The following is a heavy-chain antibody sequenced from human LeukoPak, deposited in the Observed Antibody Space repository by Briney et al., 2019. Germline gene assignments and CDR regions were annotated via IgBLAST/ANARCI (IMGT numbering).Heavy chain of an antibody. J-gene: IGHJ4*02. Sequence: PSQTLSLTWTVSGGSISSGDYYWSWIRQPPGKGLEWIGYIYYSGSTYYNPSLKSRVTISVDTSKNQFSLKLSSVTAADTAVYYCARDVYCSSTSCYPHWGQGTLVTVSS. D-gene: IGHD2-2*01. V-gene: IGHV4-30-4*08. CDR2: IYYSGST. CDR3: ARDVYCSSTSCYPH. CDR1: GGSISSGDYY.